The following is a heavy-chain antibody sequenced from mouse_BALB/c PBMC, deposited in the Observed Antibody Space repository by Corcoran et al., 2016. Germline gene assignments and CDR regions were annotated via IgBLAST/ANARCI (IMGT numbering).Heavy chain of an antibody. J-gene: IGHJ4*01. V-gene: IGHV1S136*01. CDR3: ARRSRPWAMDY. CDR1: GYTFTSYV. Sequence: EVQLQQYGPELVKPGASVKMSCKASGYTFTSYVMHWVKQKPGQGLEWIGYINPYNDGTKYNEKFKGKATQTSDKSSSTAYMELSSMTSEDSAVYSCARRSRPWAMDYWGQGTSVTVSS. CDR2: INPYNDGT.